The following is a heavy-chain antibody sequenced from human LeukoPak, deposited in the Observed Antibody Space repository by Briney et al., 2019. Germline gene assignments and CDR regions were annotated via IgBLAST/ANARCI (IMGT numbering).Heavy chain of an antibody. CDR1: GFIFSDYW. CDR3: ARGWNYAFRFDN. J-gene: IGHJ4*02. Sequence: PGGSLRLSCAASGFIFSDYWMTWVRQAPGKGLEWVAHIQQDGGEKYFVDSVKGRFTISRDNAKNLVYLQMSSLRAEDTAVYYCARGWNYAFRFDNWGQGTLVTVST. D-gene: IGHD1-7*01. CDR2: IQQDGGEK. V-gene: IGHV3-7*01.